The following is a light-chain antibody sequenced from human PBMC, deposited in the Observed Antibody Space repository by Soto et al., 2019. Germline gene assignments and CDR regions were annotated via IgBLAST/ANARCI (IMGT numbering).Light chain of an antibody. V-gene: IGKV1-33*01. CDR1: QDISNR. CDR3: QQYDDLPRT. J-gene: IGKJ1*01. Sequence: DIQMTLSPSSLSASVGYRVTITCQASQDISNRLNWYQHKPGKAPKGLIYDASNLEAGVSSRFSGSGSGTDFTFTISSLQPEDIATYYCQQYDDLPRTFGQGTKVQIK. CDR2: DAS.